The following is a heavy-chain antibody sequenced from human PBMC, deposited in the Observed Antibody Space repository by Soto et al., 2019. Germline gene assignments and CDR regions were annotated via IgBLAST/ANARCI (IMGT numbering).Heavy chain of an antibody. Sequence: GASVKVSCKVSGYTLTELSMHWVRQAPGKGLEWMGGFDPEDGETIYAQKFQGRVTMTENTSTDTAYMELSSLRSEDTAVYYCARGVLELREDDYYYYYYMDVWGKGTTVTVSS. J-gene: IGHJ6*03. CDR1: GYTLTELS. CDR2: FDPEDGET. D-gene: IGHD1-7*01. V-gene: IGHV1-24*01. CDR3: ARGVLELREDDYYYYYYMDV.